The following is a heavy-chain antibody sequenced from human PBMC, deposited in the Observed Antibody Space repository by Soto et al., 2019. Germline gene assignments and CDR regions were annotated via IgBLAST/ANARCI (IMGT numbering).Heavy chain of an antibody. CDR3: ARVARTADTLKYSDY. CDR2: IRNKSNRYST. J-gene: IGHJ4*02. Sequence: EVQLVESGGGLVQPGGSLRLSCAASGFTFSNYYMDWVRQAPGKGLEWVGRIRNKSNRYSTEYAGSVKGRFTISTHDSKNSLYLQTNSLKTEGTAVYYCARVARTADTLKYSDYWGQGTLVTVSS. CDR1: GFTFSNYY. V-gene: IGHV3-72*01.